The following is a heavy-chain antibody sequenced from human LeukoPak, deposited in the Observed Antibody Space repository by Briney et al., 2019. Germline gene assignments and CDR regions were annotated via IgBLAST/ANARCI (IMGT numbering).Heavy chain of an antibody. V-gene: IGHV3-66*01. Sequence: GGSLRLSCAASGFTFSSNYMSWVRQAPGKGLERVSVIYSGGSTYYADSVKGRFTISRDNSKTTLYLQMNSLRAEDTAVYYCARDGWYWNLPYYYYYMDVWGKGTTVTVSS. CDR1: GFTFSSNY. CDR3: ARDGWYWNLPYYYYYMDV. D-gene: IGHD1-1*01. J-gene: IGHJ6*03. CDR2: IYSGGST.